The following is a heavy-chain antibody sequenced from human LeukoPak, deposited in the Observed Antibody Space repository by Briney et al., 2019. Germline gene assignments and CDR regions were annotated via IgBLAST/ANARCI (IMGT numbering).Heavy chain of an antibody. V-gene: IGHV4-4*02. CDR2: IYHSGST. J-gene: IGHJ2*01. Sequence: SETLSLTCAVSGGSISSSNWWSWVRQPPGKGLEWIGEIYHSGSTNYNPSLKSRVTISVDKSKNQFSLKLSSVTAADTAVYYCARGGYCSGGSCPGHWYFDLWGRGTLVTVSS. CDR1: GGSISSSNW. D-gene: IGHD2-15*01. CDR3: ARGGYCSGGSCPGHWYFDL.